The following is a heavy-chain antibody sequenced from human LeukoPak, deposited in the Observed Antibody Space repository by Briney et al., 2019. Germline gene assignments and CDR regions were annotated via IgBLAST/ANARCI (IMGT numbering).Heavy chain of an antibody. CDR3: ARSRSSSLIDY. Sequence: GGSLRLSCAASGFSLSAYGVHWVRQAPGKGLEWVAVIWYDGTSKDYADSVKGRFTFSRDNSKNTLYLQMNSLTVEDTAVYYCARSRSSSLIDYWGQGTLVTVSS. D-gene: IGHD6-13*01. CDR1: GFSLSAYG. V-gene: IGHV3-33*01. J-gene: IGHJ4*02. CDR2: IWYDGTSK.